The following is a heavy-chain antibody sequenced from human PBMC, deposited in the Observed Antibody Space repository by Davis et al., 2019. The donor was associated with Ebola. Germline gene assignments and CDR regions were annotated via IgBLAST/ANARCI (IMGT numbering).Heavy chain of an antibody. J-gene: IGHJ4*02. CDR3: ARVENYSIVLMVYAIYYFDY. V-gene: IGHV3-7*03. D-gene: IGHD2-8*01. CDR1: GFTFSSYW. Sequence: PGGSLRLSCAASGFTFSSYWMSWVRQAPGKGLEWVANIKQDGSEKYYVDSVKGRFTISRDNAKNSLYLQMNSLRAEDTAVYYCARVENYSIVLMVYAIYYFDYWGQGTLVTVSS. CDR2: IKQDGSEK.